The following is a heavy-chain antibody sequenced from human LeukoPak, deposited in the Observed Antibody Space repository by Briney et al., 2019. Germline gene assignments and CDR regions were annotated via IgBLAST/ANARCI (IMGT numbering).Heavy chain of an antibody. D-gene: IGHD3-22*01. J-gene: IGHJ4*02. V-gene: IGHV6-1*01. CDR3: ARATYSSGCFDY. CDR1: GDSVSSNSAA. Sequence: PSQSLSLTCAISGDSVSSNSAAGNWIRQSPSRGLEWLGRTYYRSKSYNDYAVSVKSRITINPDTSKHQFSLQLNSVTPEDTAVYCCARATYSSGCFDYWGQGTLVTVSS. CDR2: TYYRSKSYN.